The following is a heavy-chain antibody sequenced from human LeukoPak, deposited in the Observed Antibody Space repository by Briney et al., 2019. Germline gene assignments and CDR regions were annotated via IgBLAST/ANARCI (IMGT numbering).Heavy chain of an antibody. J-gene: IGHJ5*02. CDR2: INPSGGST. CDR1: GYTFTSYY. D-gene: IGHD5-24*01. V-gene: IGHV1-46*01. CDR3: ARPYTDGYNPS. Sequence: ASVKVSCKASGYTFTSYYMHWVRQAPGQGLEWMGIINPSGGSTSYAQKFQGRVTITADESTSTAYMELSSLRSEDTAVYYCARPYTDGYNPSWGQGTLVTVSS.